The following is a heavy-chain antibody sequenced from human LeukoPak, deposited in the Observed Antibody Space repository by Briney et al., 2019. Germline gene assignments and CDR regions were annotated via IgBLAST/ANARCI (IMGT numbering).Heavy chain of an antibody. CDR3: ARRHKYQLPYNWFDP. V-gene: IGHV4-4*02. D-gene: IGHD2-2*01. CDR2: IYHSGST. J-gene: IGHJ5*02. CDR1: GASISSNNW. Sequence: PSETLSLTCAVSGASISSNNWWWSWVRQPPGKGLEWIGEIYHSGSTNYNPSLKSRVTMSVDKSKNQFSLKLSSVTAADTAVYYCARRHKYQLPYNWFDPWGQGTLVTVSS.